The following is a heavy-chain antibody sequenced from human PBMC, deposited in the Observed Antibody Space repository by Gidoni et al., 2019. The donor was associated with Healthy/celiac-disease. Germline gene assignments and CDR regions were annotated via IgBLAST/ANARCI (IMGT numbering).Heavy chain of an antibody. D-gene: IGHD3-9*01. Sequence: EVQLLESGGGLVQPGGSLRLSCAASGFPFSSSAMSWVRQAPGKGLGWVSAISGSGGSTYYADSVKGRFTISRDNSKNTLYLQMNSLRAEDTAVYYCAKPLLRYFDWLDDAFDIWGQGTMVTVSS. CDR2: ISGSGGST. CDR3: AKPLLRYFDWLDDAFDI. J-gene: IGHJ3*02. CDR1: GFPFSSSA. V-gene: IGHV3-23*01.